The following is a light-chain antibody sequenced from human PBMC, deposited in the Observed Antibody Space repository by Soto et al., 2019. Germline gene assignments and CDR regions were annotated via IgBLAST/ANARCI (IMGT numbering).Light chain of an antibody. Sequence: QSALTQPASVSGSPGQSITISCTGTSSDVGGYKYVSWYQQSSGKAPKLMIYEVSNRPSGVSNRFSGSKSGNTASLSISGLQAEDEADYYCSSYTSSSTLVFGGGTKLTVL. CDR2: EVS. V-gene: IGLV2-14*01. CDR1: SSDVGGYKY. CDR3: SSYTSSSTLV. J-gene: IGLJ3*02.